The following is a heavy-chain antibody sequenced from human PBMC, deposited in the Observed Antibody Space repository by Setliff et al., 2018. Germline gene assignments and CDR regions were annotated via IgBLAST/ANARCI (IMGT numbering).Heavy chain of an antibody. CDR3: ATAGRLARADN. D-gene: IGHD6-19*01. V-gene: IGHV3-7*01. Sequence: GGSLRLSCAASGFTLSSYWMSWVRQAPGKGLEWVANIKQDGSEKYYVDSVKGRFTISRDNARNSLYLQMNSLRAEDTAMYYCATAGRLARADNWGQGTLVTVSS. J-gene: IGHJ4*02. CDR2: IKQDGSEK. CDR1: GFTLSSYW.